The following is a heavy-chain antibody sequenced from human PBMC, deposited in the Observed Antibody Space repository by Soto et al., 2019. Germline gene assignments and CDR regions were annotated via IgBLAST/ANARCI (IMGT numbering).Heavy chain of an antibody. Sequence: SVKVSCKTSGYTFTGHHIHWVRQAPGQGLEWMGWINPISGGTKYREKFQGRVSITRDKSSSTAYMELSSLTSDDSAVYYCANEGRHRSGGSCTQGNWGQGTLVTVSA. V-gene: IGHV1-2*02. CDR2: INPISGGT. CDR1: GYTFTGHH. J-gene: IGHJ4*02. CDR3: ANEGRHRSGGSCTQGN. D-gene: IGHD2-15*01.